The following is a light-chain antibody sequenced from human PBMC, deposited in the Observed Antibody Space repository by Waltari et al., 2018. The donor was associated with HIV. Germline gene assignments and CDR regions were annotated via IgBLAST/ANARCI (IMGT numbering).Light chain of an antibody. V-gene: IGKV3-15*01. CDR2: GAS. CDR3: QQYNKWPRT. Sequence: PGERGTLSCRASENINTTLAWYQLKPGQAPRLLISGASTRATGIPARFSGSGSGTDFTLNIGTLQSEDFAVYYCQQYNKWPRTFGRGTKVEI. J-gene: IGKJ4*02. CDR1: ENINTT.